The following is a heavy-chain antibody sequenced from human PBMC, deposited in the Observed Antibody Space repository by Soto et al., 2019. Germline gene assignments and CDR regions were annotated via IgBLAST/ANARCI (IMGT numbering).Heavy chain of an antibody. CDR1: GGTFSSYA. V-gene: IGHV1-69*01. CDR3: ARDRLYCSSTSCYQNFDP. D-gene: IGHD2-2*01. Sequence: QVQLVQSGAEVKKPGSSVKVSCKASGGTFSSYAISWVRQAPGQGLEWMGGIIPIFGTANYAQKFQGRVTITADESTSTAYMELSSLRSEDTAVYYCARDRLYCSSTSCYQNFDPWGQGTLVTVSS. CDR2: IIPIFGTA. J-gene: IGHJ5*02.